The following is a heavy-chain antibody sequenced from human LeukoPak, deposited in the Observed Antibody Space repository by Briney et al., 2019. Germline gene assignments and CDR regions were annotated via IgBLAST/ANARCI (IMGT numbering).Heavy chain of an antibody. J-gene: IGHJ4*02. D-gene: IGHD5-12*01. CDR2: IKSKTGGGTT. Sequence: GGSLRLSCAASGFTFSNAWMSWVRQAPGKGLEWVGRIKSKTGGGTTDYAAPVKGRFTISRDDSKNTLYLQMNSLKTEDTAVYYCTTVSAGGYSLAFDYWGQGTLVTVSS. CDR1: GFTFSNAW. V-gene: IGHV3-15*01. CDR3: TTVSAGGYSLAFDY.